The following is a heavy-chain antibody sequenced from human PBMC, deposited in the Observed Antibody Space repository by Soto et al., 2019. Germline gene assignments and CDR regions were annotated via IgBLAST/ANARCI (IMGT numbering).Heavy chain of an antibody. Sequence: GASVKVSCKASGYTFTSYGISWVRQAPGQGLEWMGWISAYNGNTNYAQKLQGRVTMTTDTSTSTAYMELRSLRSDDTAVYYCARDHALDELAYCGGDCYSPFDYWGQGTLVTVSS. CDR3: ARDHALDELAYCGGDCYSPFDY. D-gene: IGHD2-21*01. V-gene: IGHV1-18*01. CDR2: ISAYNGNT. J-gene: IGHJ4*01. CDR1: GYTFTSYG.